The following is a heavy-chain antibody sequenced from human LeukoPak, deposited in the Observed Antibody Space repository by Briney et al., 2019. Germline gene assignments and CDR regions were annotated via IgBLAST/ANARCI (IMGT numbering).Heavy chain of an antibody. J-gene: IGHJ4*02. CDR1: GFTFSSYG. D-gene: IGHD5-18*01. Sequence: GGSLRLSCAASGFTFSSYGMHWVRQAPGKGLDWVAVISDDGSKKYYADSVKGRFTISRDNSKNTLSLQVSSLRTEDTAVYYCAKDRYSYAFEYSDSWGQGTLVTVSS. CDR3: AKDRYSYAFEYSDS. V-gene: IGHV3-30*18. CDR2: ISDDGSKK.